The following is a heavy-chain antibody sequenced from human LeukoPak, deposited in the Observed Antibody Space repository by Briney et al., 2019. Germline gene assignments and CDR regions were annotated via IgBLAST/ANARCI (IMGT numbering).Heavy chain of an antibody. CDR1: GGSISSYY. CDR3: ARDRPGGSSLDY. J-gene: IGHJ4*02. D-gene: IGHD6-13*01. Sequence: SETLSLTCTVSGGSISSYYWSWIRQPPGKGLEWIGYIYYSGSTNYNPSLMSRVTISVDTSKNQFSLNLSSVTAADTAVYYCARDRPGGSSLDYWGQGTLVAVSS. V-gene: IGHV4-59*01. CDR2: IYYSGST.